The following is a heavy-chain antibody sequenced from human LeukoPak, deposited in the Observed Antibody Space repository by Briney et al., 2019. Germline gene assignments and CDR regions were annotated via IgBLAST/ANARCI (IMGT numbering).Heavy chain of an antibody. CDR2: INPNSGGT. Sequence: ASVKVSCKASGYTFTSYDINWVRQATGQGLEWMGWINPNSGGTNYAQKFQGRVTMTRDTSISTAYMELSRLRSDDTAVYHCARDTGNNWFDPWGQGTLVTVSS. V-gene: IGHV1-2*02. CDR1: GYTFTSYD. J-gene: IGHJ5*02. CDR3: ARDTGNNWFDP. D-gene: IGHD3-10*01.